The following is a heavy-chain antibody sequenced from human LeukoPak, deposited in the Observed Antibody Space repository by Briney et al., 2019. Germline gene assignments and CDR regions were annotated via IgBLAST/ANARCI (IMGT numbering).Heavy chain of an antibody. Sequence: PSETLSLTCTVSGGSISSYYWSWIRQPPGKGLEWIGYIYYSGSTNYNPSLKSRVTISVDTSNNQFSLKLSSVTAADTAVYYCARDLLSGSSDKWGQGTLVTVSS. CDR2: IYYSGST. CDR3: ARDLLSGSSDK. CDR1: GGSISSYY. D-gene: IGHD1-26*01. J-gene: IGHJ4*02. V-gene: IGHV4-59*01.